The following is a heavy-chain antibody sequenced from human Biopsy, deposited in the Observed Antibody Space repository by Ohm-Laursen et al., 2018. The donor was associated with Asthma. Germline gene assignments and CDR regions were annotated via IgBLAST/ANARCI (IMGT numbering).Heavy chain of an antibody. D-gene: IGHD3-22*01. V-gene: IGHV4-31*02. CDR3: ARIPRRSGSYFVDY. Sequence: SETLSLTWTVSGDSITSGGCCWNWIRQHPGKGLEWIGYIHHSGTSYFNPSLKSRVSFSRDTSKNQFSLRLSSVIAADTAMYYCARIPRRSGSYFVDYWGQGTLVTVSS. CDR2: IHHSGTS. CDR1: GDSITSGGCC. J-gene: IGHJ4*02.